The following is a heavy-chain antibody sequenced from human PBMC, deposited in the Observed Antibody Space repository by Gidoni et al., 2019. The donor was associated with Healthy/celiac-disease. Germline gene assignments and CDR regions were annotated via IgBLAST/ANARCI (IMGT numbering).Heavy chain of an antibody. CDR2: IWYDGSNK. CDR1: GFTFSSYG. CDR3: ARIRGYGDYYYYGMDV. J-gene: IGHJ6*02. V-gene: IGHV3-33*01. D-gene: IGHD5-18*01. Sequence: QVQLVESGGGVVQPGRSLRLSCAASGFTFSSYGMPWVRQAPGKGLEWVAVIWYDGSNKYYADSVKGRFTISRDNSKNTLYLQMNSLRAEDTAVYYCARIRGYGDYYYYGMDVWGQGTTVTVSS.